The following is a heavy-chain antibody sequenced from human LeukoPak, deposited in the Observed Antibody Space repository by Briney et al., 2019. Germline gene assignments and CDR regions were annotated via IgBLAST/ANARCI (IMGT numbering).Heavy chain of an antibody. D-gene: IGHD4-17*01. CDR1: GFTFSSYE. CDR3: ARDGGDYVFDY. Sequence: GGSLRLSCAASGFTFSSYEMNWVRQAPGKGLEWVSYISSSGSTIYYADSVKGRFTISRDNAKNSLYLQMNSLRAVDTAVYYCARDGGDYVFDYWGQGTLVTVSS. J-gene: IGHJ4*02. V-gene: IGHV3-48*03. CDR2: ISSSGSTI.